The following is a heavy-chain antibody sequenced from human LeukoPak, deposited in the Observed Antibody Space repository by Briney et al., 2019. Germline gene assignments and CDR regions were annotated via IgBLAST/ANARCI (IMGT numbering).Heavy chain of an antibody. CDR3: ARLGDFWSGYYRWDWFDP. CDR1: GGSISSYY. J-gene: IGHJ5*02. V-gene: IGHV4-59*01. CDR2: IYYSGST. Sequence: SETLSLTCTVSGGSISSYYWSWIRQPPGKGLEWIGYIYYSGSTNYNPSLKSRVTISVDTSKNQFSLKLSSGTAADTAVYYCARLGDFWSGYYRWDWFDPWGQGTLVTVSS. D-gene: IGHD3-3*01.